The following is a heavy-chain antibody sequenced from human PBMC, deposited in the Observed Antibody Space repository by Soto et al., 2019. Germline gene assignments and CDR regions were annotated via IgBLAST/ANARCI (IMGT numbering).Heavy chain of an antibody. V-gene: IGHV3-9*01. CDR1: GFTFDDYA. CDR2: ISWNSGSI. D-gene: IGHD3-22*01. Sequence: EVQLVEPGGGLVQPGRSLRLSCAASGFTFDDYAMHWVRQAPGKGLEWVSGISWNSGSIGYADSVKGRFTISRDNAKNSLYLQMNSLRAEDTALYDCARTPGHSSGYYLSGGMDVWGQGTTVTVSS. CDR3: ARTPGHSSGYYLSGGMDV. J-gene: IGHJ6*02.